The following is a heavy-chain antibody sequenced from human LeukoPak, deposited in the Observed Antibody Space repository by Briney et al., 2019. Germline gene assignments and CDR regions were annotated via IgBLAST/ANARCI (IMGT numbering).Heavy chain of an antibody. Sequence: SETLSLTCAVSGGSISSAGYYWSWIRQPAGKGLEWIGRIHTSGSTSYNPSLKSRVTISVDTSKNQFSLKLSSVTAADTAVYYCATWSSTTSFDYWGQGTLVTVSS. CDR2: IHTSGST. CDR1: GGSISSAGYY. D-gene: IGHD2-2*01. V-gene: IGHV4-61*02. J-gene: IGHJ4*02. CDR3: ATWSSTTSFDY.